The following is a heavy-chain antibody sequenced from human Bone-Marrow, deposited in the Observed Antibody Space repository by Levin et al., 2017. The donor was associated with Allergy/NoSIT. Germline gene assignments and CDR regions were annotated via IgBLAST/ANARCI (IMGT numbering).Heavy chain of an antibody. CDR3: ATTLRGSGSYED. J-gene: IGHJ4*02. CDR2: ISTSSTYI. Sequence: GGSLRLSCTASGFTFSSFSMNWVRQAPGKGLEWVSYISTSSTYIYYADSVKGRFTISRDNAKNSLYLRMNGLRADDTAVYYCATTLRGSGSYEDWGQGTLVTVSS. CDR1: GFTFSSFS. V-gene: IGHV3-21*01. D-gene: IGHD3-10*01.